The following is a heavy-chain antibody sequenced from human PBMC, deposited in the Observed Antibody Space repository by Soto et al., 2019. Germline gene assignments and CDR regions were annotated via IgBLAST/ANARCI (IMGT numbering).Heavy chain of an antibody. D-gene: IGHD2-21*02. Sequence: QVQLQESGPGLVKPSQTLSLTCTVSGGSISSGDYYWSWIRQPPGKGLEWIGYIYYSGSTYYNPSLKSRVTLSVDTYKNQFALKLSSVPAADTAVYYCAKAIVVTAYFDYWGQGTLVTVSS. CDR2: IYYSGST. V-gene: IGHV4-30-4*01. CDR1: GGSISSGDYY. J-gene: IGHJ4*02. CDR3: AKAIVVTAYFDY.